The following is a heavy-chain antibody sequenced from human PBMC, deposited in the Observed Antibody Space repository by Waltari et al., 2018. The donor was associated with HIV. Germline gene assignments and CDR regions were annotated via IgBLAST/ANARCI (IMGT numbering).Heavy chain of an antibody. CDR2: LASDESDK. CDR1: GFIFSNYG. V-gene: IGHV3-30*18. J-gene: IGHJ3*02. Sequence: QVQLVDSGGGVVQPGRSLRLSCAASGFIFSNYGMHWVRQAPSKGLEWVAVLASDESDKYYADSVKDRFTISRDNSKNTLYLQMNSLRAEDTAVYYCAKDRATPAVTDAFDIWGQGTMVTVSS. D-gene: IGHD2-15*01. CDR3: AKDRATPAVTDAFDI.